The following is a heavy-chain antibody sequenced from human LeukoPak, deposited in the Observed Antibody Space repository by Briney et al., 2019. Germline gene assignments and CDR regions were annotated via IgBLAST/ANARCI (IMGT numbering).Heavy chain of an antibody. J-gene: IGHJ5*01. V-gene: IGHV1-2*02. CDR1: GYTFTGNY. Sequence: ASVKVSCKASGYTFTGNYMHWVRQAPGQGLEYMGWINPNSGGTEFAQNFQGRVTMTRDTSVTTAYMELSRLTSDDTAVYFCARGMGSSWFDYWGQGTLVTVSS. D-gene: IGHD6-13*01. CDR2: INPNSGGT. CDR3: ARGMGSSWFDY.